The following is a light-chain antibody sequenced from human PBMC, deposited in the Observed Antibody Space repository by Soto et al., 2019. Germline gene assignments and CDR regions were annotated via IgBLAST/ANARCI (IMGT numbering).Light chain of an antibody. J-gene: IGLJ1*01. CDR1: GSDIGGFNF. V-gene: IGLV2-14*03. Sequence: QSLLTQPASVSGSPGQSITISCTGTGSDIGGFNFVSWYQQHPGKAPKLIIYDVTNRPSGVSNRFSGSKSGNTASLTISGFQADDEAAYHCGSYSGSRTLGYVLGTGTKVTVL. CDR3: GSYSGSRTLGYV. CDR2: DVT.